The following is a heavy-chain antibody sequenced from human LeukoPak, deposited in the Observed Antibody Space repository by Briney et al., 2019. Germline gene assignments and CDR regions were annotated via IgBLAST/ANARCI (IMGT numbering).Heavy chain of an antibody. J-gene: IGHJ6*02. CDR1: GVSISSSNW. CDR3: ARVPVAGTYYYYYGMDV. D-gene: IGHD6-19*01. Sequence: SGTLSLTCAVSGVSISSSNWWSWVRQPPGKGLAWIGEIYHSGSTNYNPSLKSRVTISVDKSKNQFSLKLSSVTAADTAVYYCARVPVAGTYYYYYGMDVWGQGTTVTVSS. CDR2: IYHSGST. V-gene: IGHV4-4*02.